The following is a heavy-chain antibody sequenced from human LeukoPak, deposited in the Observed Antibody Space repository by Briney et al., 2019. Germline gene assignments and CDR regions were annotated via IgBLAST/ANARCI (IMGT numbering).Heavy chain of an antibody. J-gene: IGHJ3*02. D-gene: IGHD3-10*01. Sequence: QAGGSLRLSCAASGFTFSSCWMHWVRQAPGKGLVWVSRINSDGSSTSYADSVKGRFTISRDNAKNTLYLQMNSLRAEDTAVYYCARAGVRGVIKRIDAFDIWGQGTMVTVSS. CDR1: GFTFSSCW. V-gene: IGHV3-74*01. CDR3: ARAGVRGVIKRIDAFDI. CDR2: INSDGSST.